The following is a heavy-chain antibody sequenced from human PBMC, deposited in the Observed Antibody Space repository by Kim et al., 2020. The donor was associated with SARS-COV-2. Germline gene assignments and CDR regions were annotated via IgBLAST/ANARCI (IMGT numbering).Heavy chain of an antibody. D-gene: IGHD3-10*01. V-gene: IGHV3-30*04. Sequence: GGSLRLSCAASGFTFSSYAMHWVRQAPGKGLEWVAVISYDGSNKYYADSVKGRFTISRDNSKNTLYLQMNSLRAEDTAVYYCARDLRSVGYKYYYGSGHHHLQHYGMDVWDQGTTVTVSS. J-gene: IGHJ6*02. CDR1: GFTFSSYA. CDR2: ISYDGSNK. CDR3: ARDLRSVGYKYYYGSGHHHLQHYGMDV.